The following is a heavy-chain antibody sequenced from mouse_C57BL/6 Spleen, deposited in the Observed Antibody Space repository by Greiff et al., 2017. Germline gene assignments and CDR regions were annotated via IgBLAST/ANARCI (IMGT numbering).Heavy chain of an antibody. Sequence: EVKLQESGPELVKPGASVKISCKASGYSFTGYYMHWVKQSHGNILDWIGYIYPYNGVSSYNQKFKGKATLTVDKSSSTAYMELRSLTSEDSAVYYCASGSAQATYAMDYWGQGTSVTVSS. CDR2: IYPYNGVS. D-gene: IGHD3-2*02. V-gene: IGHV1-31*01. CDR3: ASGSAQATYAMDY. CDR1: GYSFTGYY. J-gene: IGHJ4*01.